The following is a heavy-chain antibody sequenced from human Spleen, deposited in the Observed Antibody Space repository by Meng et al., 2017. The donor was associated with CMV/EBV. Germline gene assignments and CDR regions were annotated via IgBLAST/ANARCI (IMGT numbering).Heavy chain of an antibody. CDR2: INPNSGDT. D-gene: IGHD3-3*01. CDR1: GYTFSTYY. J-gene: IGHJ1*01. CDR3: ARDGHFDFWNGDYEYFQN. V-gene: IGHV1-2*02. Sequence: ASVKVSCKASGYTFSTYYMHWVRQAPGQGLEWMGWINPNSGDTNYAQKFQGSVTMTRDTSITTVYMQLSRLRSDDTAVYYCARDGHFDFWNGDYEYFQNWGQGTLVTVS.